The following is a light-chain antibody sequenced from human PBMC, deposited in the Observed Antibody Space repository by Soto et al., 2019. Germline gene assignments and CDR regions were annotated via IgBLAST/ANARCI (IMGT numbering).Light chain of an antibody. CDR2: DVS. Sequence: QSALTQPASVSGSPGQSITISCTGTSSDVGGYNYVSWYQQHPGKAPKLMIYDVSNRPSWVSNRFSGSKSGNTASLTISGLQAEDEADYYCSSYTSSSTLEWVFGGGTKLTVL. CDR3: SSYTSSSTLEWV. CDR1: SSDVGGYNY. J-gene: IGLJ3*02. V-gene: IGLV2-14*01.